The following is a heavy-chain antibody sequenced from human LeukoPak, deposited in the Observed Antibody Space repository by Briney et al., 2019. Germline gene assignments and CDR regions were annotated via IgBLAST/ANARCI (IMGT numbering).Heavy chain of an antibody. CDR3: ARQAVARPFDL. Sequence: GGSLRLSCAASGFTFSSYAMNWVRQAPGKGLKWVSGISESGAITHYADSVKGRFAISRDNSKTTVFLQMNSLRAEDTAVYYCARQAVARPFDLWGQGTMVAVSS. CDR2: ISESGAIT. J-gene: IGHJ3*01. CDR1: GFTFSSYA. V-gene: IGHV3-23*01.